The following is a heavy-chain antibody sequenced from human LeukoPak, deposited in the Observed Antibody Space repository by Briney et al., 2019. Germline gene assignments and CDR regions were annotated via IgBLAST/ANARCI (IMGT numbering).Heavy chain of an antibody. D-gene: IGHD1-26*01. Sequence: PGGSLRLSCAASGLTFSSYWMTSVRQAPGKGLEWVANIKQDGSEKHYAASVKGRFTISRDTAKNSLFLQMNSLRAEDTAVYYCTRRKWELFPFDCWGQGTLVTVSS. CDR3: TRRKWELFPFDC. CDR2: IKQDGSEK. CDR1: GLTFSSYW. V-gene: IGHV3-7*02. J-gene: IGHJ4*02.